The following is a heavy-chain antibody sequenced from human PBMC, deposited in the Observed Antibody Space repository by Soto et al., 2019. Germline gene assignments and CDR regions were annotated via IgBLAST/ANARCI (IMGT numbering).Heavy chain of an antibody. CDR3: ARSADSGYDWPAERLYYYYNGMHV. D-gene: IGHD5-12*01. J-gene: IGHJ6*02. CDR2: ISYDGSNK. CDR1: GFTCSSYA. Sequence: GGSLRLSCAASGFTCSSYAMHWVRQAPGKGLEWVAVISYDGSNKYYADSVKGRFTISRDNSKNTLYLQMNSLRAEDTAVYYCARSADSGYDWPAERLYYYYNGMHVWCQGTTVTLSS. V-gene: IGHV3-30-3*01.